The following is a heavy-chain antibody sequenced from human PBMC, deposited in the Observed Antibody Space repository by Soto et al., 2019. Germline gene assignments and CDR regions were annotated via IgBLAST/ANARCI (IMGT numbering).Heavy chain of an antibody. J-gene: IGHJ5*02. CDR1: GYTFTDSF. Sequence: QVQLVQSGAEVKKPGASVKVSCKASGYTFTDSFIHWVRQAPGQGLEWLGWSNPISGATNYAQNFQEGVTITRGTSISRAYMELIRLKSDDTAVYYCARADLRGGSPFDPWGQGTLVTVSS. V-gene: IGHV1-2*02. D-gene: IGHD2-15*01. CDR3: ARADLRGGSPFDP. CDR2: SNPISGAT.